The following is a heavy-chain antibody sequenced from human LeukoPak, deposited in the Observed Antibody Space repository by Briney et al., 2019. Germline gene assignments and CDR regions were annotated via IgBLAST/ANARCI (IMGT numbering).Heavy chain of an antibody. CDR2: ISWNSGSI. CDR1: GFTFDDYA. Sequence: PGGSLRLFCAASGFTFDDYAMHWVRQAPGRGLEWVSGISWNSGSIVYADSVKGRFTISRDNAKNSLYLQMNSLRAEDTALYYCAKDIASVGIAVAVFDYWGQGTLVTVSS. V-gene: IGHV3-9*01. D-gene: IGHD6-19*01. CDR3: AKDIASVGIAVAVFDY. J-gene: IGHJ4*02.